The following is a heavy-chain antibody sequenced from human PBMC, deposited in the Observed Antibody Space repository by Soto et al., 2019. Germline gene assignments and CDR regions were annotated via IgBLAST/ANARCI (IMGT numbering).Heavy chain of an antibody. V-gene: IGHV4-39*02. J-gene: IGHJ4*02. D-gene: IGHD4-17*01. CDR1: GGSISSSSYY. CDR2: IYYSGST. Sequence: QLQLQESGPGLVKPSETLSLTCTVSGGSISSSSYYWGWIRQPPGKGLEWIGSIYYSGSTNYNPSLKSRVTISVDTSKNQFSLKLSSVTVADTAFYYCARECLPYGGNSYFFDYWGQGTLVTVSS. CDR3: ARECLPYGGNSYFFDY.